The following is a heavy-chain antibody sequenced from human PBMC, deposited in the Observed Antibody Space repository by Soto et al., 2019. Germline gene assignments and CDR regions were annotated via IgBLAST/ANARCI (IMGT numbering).Heavy chain of an antibody. CDR1: GGSSSGYY. CDR2: INHSGST. V-gene: IGHV4-34*01. Sequence: SETLSLTCAVYGGSSSGYYWSWIRQPPGKGLEWIGEINHSGSTNYNPSLKSRVTISVDTSKNQFSLKLSSVTAADTAVYYCARVRRYSSSWYYYYYMDVWGTGTTVTVSS. J-gene: IGHJ6*03. D-gene: IGHD6-13*01. CDR3: ARVRRYSSSWYYYYYMDV.